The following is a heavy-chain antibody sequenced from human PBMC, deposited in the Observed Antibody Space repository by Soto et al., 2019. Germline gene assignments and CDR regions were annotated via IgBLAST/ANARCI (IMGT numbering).Heavy chain of an antibody. CDR2: IYYSGST. D-gene: IGHD3-16*01. J-gene: IGHJ6*02. CDR3: ARHGGELAYYYGMDV. Sequence: SETLSLTCTVSGGSISSSSYYWGWIRQPPGKGLEWIGSIYYSGSTYYNPSPKSRVTISVDTSKNQFSLKLSSVTAADTAVYYCARHGGELAYYYGMDVWGQGTTVTV. CDR1: GGSISSSSYY. V-gene: IGHV4-39*01.